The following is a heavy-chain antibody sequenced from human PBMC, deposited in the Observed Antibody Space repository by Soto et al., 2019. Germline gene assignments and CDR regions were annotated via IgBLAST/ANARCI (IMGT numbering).Heavy chain of an antibody. CDR3: ARVRLGYCSGGSCYTLSDTNYYYYGMDV. D-gene: IGHD2-15*01. V-gene: IGHV4-39*01. CDR1: GGSISSSSYY. J-gene: IGHJ6*02. CDR2: IYYSGST. Sequence: QLQLQESGPGLVKPSETLSLTCTVSGGSISSSSYYWGWIRQPPGKGLEWIGSIYYSGSTYYNPSLKSRVTISVDTSKNQFSLKLSSVTAADTAVYYCARVRLGYCSGGSCYTLSDTNYYYYGMDVWGQGTTVTVSS.